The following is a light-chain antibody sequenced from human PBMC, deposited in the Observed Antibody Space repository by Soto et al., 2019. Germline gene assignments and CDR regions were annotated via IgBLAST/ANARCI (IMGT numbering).Light chain of an antibody. V-gene: IGLV1-44*01. CDR1: NSNIGSHT. CDR2: GND. CDR3: AAWDDSLNAYV. Sequence: QLVLAQPPSASGTPGQRVTISCSGSNSNIGSHTVNWYQQLPGTAPKLLIYGNDQRPSGVPDRFSGPQSGTSASLAISGLQSEDEADYYCAAWDDSLNAYVFGTGTKLTVL. J-gene: IGLJ1*01.